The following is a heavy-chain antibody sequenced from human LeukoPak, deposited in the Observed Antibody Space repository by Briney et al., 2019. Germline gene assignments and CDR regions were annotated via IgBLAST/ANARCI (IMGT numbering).Heavy chain of an antibody. D-gene: IGHD3-10*01. CDR1: GGSFSGYY. V-gene: IGHV4-34*01. Sequence: SETLSLTCAVYGGSFSGYYWSWIRQPPGKGLEWIGEINHSGSTNYNPSLKSRVTISVDTSKNQFSLKLSSVTAADTAVYYCARVRKWCGEYFDYWGQGTLVTVSS. J-gene: IGHJ4*02. CDR2: INHSGST. CDR3: ARVRKWCGEYFDY.